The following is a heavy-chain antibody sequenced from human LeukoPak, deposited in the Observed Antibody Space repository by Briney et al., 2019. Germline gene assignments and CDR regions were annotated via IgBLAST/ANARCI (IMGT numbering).Heavy chain of an antibody. J-gene: IGHJ5*02. CDR3: VRDALGAYNWFDP. V-gene: IGHV3-21*01. CDR1: GFTFSSYS. D-gene: IGHD1-26*01. Sequence: GGSLRLSCAASGFTFSSYSMNWVRQAPGKGLEWVSSISSSSSYIYYADSVKGRFTISRDNAKNSLYLQMDSLRSEDMGVYYCVRDALGAYNWFDPWGQGTLVTVSS. CDR2: ISSSSSYI.